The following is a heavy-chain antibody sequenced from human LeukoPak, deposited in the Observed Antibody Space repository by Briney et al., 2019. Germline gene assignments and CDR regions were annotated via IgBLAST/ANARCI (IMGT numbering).Heavy chain of an antibody. CDR3: AKVSGYGVFDGMDV. Sequence: GGSLRLSCAASGFTFSSYAMSWVRQAPGKGLEWVSAISGSGGGTYYADSVKGRFTISRDNSKNTLYLQMNSLRAEDTAVYYCAKVSGYGVFDGMDVWGQGTTVTVSS. V-gene: IGHV3-23*01. CDR1: GFTFSSYA. J-gene: IGHJ6*02. CDR2: ISGSGGGT. D-gene: IGHD5-12*01.